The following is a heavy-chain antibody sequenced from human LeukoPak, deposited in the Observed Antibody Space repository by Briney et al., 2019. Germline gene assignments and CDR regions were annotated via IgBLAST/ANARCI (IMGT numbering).Heavy chain of an antibody. D-gene: IGHD5-18*01. CDR3: ARAYFTLDTGRDYYYYGMDV. V-gene: IGHV4-59*01. J-gene: IGHJ6*02. CDR1: GGSISSYY. CDR2: IYYSGST. Sequence: PSETLSLTCTVSGGSISSYYWSWIRQPPGKGLEWIGYIYYSGSTDYNPSLKSRVTISVDTSKNQFSLKLSSVTAADTAVYYCARAYFTLDTGRDYYYYGMDVWGQGTTVTVSS.